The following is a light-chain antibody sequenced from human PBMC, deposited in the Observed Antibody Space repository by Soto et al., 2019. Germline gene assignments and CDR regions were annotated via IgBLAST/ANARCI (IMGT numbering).Light chain of an antibody. CDR1: QGISSW. CDR3: QQANSFTPT. CDR2: AAS. J-gene: IGKJ5*01. V-gene: IGKV1-12*01. Sequence: DIQMTESPPSVSASVGDRVTFTCRASQGISSWLAWYQKKPGKAPKILIYAASSLQSGVPSRFSGSGSGTDFNLTISRLQTEDFATYYCQQANSFTPTFGQGTRLEI.